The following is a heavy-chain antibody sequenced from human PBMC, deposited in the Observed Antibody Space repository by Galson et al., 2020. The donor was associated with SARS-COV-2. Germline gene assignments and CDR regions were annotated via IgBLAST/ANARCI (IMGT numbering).Heavy chain of an antibody. V-gene: IGHV3-66*01. J-gene: IGHJ4*02. Sequence: GGSLRLSCAASGITVSSNYMSWVRQAPGKSLEWVSIIYRGGNSYHADSVKGRFTISRDNSKNTLYLQINSLRAEDTAVYYCARRSSSNWGHDYWGQGTLVTVSS. CDR2: IYRGGNS. CDR3: ARRSSSNWGHDY. D-gene: IGHD6-13*01. CDR1: GITVSSNY.